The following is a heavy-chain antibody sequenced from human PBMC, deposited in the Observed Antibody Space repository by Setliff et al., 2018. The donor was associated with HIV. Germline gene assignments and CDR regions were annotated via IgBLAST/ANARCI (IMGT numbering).Heavy chain of an antibody. J-gene: IGHJ5*02. V-gene: IGHV6-1*01. CDR1: GDSVSSNSAA. CDR3: GRSDVGWFDP. CDR2: TYYISKWYN. Sequence: SQTLSLTCAISGDSVSSNSAAWHWIRQSPSRGLEWLGRTYYISKWYNEYAPSVKSRITINPDTSKNQFSLHLSSVTPEDTAVYYYGRSDVGWFDPWGQGTLVTVSS.